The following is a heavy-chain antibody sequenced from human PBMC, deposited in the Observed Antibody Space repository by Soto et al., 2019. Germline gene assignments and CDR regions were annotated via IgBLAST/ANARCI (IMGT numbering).Heavy chain of an antibody. D-gene: IGHD6-13*01. V-gene: IGHV6-1*01. J-gene: IGHJ6*02. CDR3: ARESVAAAGGEDRNYYYYGMDV. CDR1: GDSVSSNSAA. Sequence: SQTLSLTCAISGDSVSSNSAAWNWIRQSPSGGLEWLGRTYYRSKWYNDYAVSVKSRITINPDTSKNQFSLQLNSVTPEDTAVYYCARESVAAAGGEDRNYYYYGMDVWGQGTTVTVSS. CDR2: TYYRSKWYN.